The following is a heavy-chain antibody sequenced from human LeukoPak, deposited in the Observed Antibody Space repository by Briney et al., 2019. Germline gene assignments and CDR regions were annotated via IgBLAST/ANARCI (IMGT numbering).Heavy chain of an antibody. Sequence: PGGSLRLSCAASGFTFSSYAMHWVRQAPGKGLEWVAVISYDGSNKYYADSVKGRFTISRDNSKNTLYLQMNSLRAEDTAVYYCARDLIAVAGKANPYYFDYWGQGTLVTVSS. J-gene: IGHJ4*02. CDR1: GFTFSSYA. CDR3: ARDLIAVAGKANPYYFDY. V-gene: IGHV3-30-3*01. CDR2: ISYDGSNK. D-gene: IGHD6-19*01.